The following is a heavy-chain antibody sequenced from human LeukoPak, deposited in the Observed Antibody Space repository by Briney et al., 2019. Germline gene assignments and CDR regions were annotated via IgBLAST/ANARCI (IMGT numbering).Heavy chain of an antibody. Sequence: ASVKVSCKASGYTFSGFYIHWVRQAPGQGLEWMGWINPNSGVTNSAQKFQGRVTMTRDTSITTAYMELSSLRSDDTAVYSCARGVTARGFYYYMDIWGKGTTVTISS. CDR2: INPNSGVT. J-gene: IGHJ6*03. CDR1: GYTFSGFY. D-gene: IGHD2-21*02. V-gene: IGHV1-2*02. CDR3: ARGVTARGFYYYMDI.